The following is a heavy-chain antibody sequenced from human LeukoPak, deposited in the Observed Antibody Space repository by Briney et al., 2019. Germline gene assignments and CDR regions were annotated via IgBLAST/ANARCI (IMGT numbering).Heavy chain of an antibody. CDR1: GDSVSINSAA. J-gene: IGHJ5*02. CDR2: TYYRSKWYN. Sequence: SQTLSLTFAISGDSVSINSAAWNWLRQSPSRGLEWLGRTYYRSKWYNDYAVSVKSRITINPDTSKNQLSLQLNSVTPEDTAVYYCAKGKQGPFDPWGQGTLVTVSS. V-gene: IGHV6-1*01. CDR3: AKGKQGPFDP.